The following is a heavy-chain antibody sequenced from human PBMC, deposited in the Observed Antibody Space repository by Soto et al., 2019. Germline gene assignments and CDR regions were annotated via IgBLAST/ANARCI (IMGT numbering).Heavy chain of an antibody. CDR1: GFTFTGYD. D-gene: IGHD6-13*01. V-gene: IGHV1-2*04. Sequence: ASVKVSCKASGFTFTGYDMHWVRQAPGQGLEWIGWINPNSGVANYAQKFHDWVTITRDTSITTAYMELSGLKSDDTAVYFCAKDDAGHPDFWGQGTLVTVS. CDR2: INPNSGVA. CDR3: AKDDAGHPDF. J-gene: IGHJ4*02.